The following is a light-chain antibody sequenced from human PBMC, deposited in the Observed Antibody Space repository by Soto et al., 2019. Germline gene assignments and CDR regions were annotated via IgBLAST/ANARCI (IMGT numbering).Light chain of an antibody. CDR1: SSDVGGYKY. CDR2: EVT. J-gene: IGLJ2*01. CDR3: SSYGGNNNVV. Sequence: QSALTQPPSASGSPGQSVTISCTGTSSDVGGYKYVSWYQHHPGKAPKVVIYEVTKRPSGVPDRFSGSQSGNTASLTVSGLQAEDEADYYCSSYGGNNNVVFGGGTQLTVL. V-gene: IGLV2-8*01.